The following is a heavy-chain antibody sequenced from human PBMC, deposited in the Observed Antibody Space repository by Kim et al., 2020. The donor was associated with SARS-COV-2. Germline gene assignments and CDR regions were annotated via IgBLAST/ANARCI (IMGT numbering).Heavy chain of an antibody. Sequence: GGSLRLSCAASGFTFSSYAMSWVRQAPGKGLEWVSAISGSGGSTYYADSVKGRFTISRDNSKNTLYLQMNSLRAEDTAVYYCAKDKWANWNYQPGWFDPWGQGTLVTVSS. V-gene: IGHV3-23*01. CDR3: AKDKWANWNYQPGWFDP. CDR2: ISGSGGST. CDR1: GFTFSSYA. J-gene: IGHJ5*02. D-gene: IGHD1-7*01.